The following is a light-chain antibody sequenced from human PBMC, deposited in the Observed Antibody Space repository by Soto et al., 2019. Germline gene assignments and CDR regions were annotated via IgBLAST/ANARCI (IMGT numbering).Light chain of an antibody. CDR1: SSDVGGYNY. Sequence: QSALTQPASVSGSPGQSITISCTGTSSDVGGYNYVSWYHQHPGKAPKLMIYDVSNRPSGVSNRFSGSKSGNTASLTISGLQAEDEADYYCSSYTSSSTPLVFGTGTKLTVL. V-gene: IGLV2-14*01. CDR2: DVS. CDR3: SSYTSSSTPLV. J-gene: IGLJ1*01.